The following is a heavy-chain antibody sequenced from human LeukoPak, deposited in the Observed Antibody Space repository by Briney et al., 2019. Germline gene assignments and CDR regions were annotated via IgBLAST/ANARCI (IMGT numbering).Heavy chain of an antibody. V-gene: IGHV5-51*01. J-gene: IGHJ3*02. CDR2: IYPGDSDT. Sequence: GESLKISCKGSGYSFTSYWIGWVRQMPGKGLEWMGTIYPGDSDTRYSPSFQGQVTISADKSISTAYLQWSSLKASDTAMYYCARHLGGSSGWYRDFDIWGQGTMVTVSS. CDR3: ARHLGGSSGWYRDFDI. D-gene: IGHD6-19*01. CDR1: GYSFTSYW.